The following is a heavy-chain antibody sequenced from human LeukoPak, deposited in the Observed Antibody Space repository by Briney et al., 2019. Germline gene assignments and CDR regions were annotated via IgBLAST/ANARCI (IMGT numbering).Heavy chain of an antibody. V-gene: IGHV4-31*03. D-gene: IGHD1-26*01. Sequence: PSQTLSLTCTVSGGSISSGGYYWSWIRQHPGKGLEWIGYIYYSGSTYYNPSLKNRVTISVDTSKNQFSLKLSSVTAADTAVYYCAREPSLYSGSYIDYWGQGTLVTVSS. CDR1: GGSISSGGYY. CDR3: AREPSLYSGSYIDY. J-gene: IGHJ4*02. CDR2: IYYSGST.